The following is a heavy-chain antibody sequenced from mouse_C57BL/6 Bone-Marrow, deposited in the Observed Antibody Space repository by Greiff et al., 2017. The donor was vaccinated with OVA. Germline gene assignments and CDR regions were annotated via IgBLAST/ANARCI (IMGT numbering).Heavy chain of an antibody. CDR3: ARSLTGPY. J-gene: IGHJ3*01. D-gene: IGHD4-1*01. CDR2: IYPGDGDT. V-gene: IGHV1-82*01. CDR1: SYAFSSSW. Sequence: QVQLQQSGPELVKPGASVKISCKASSYAFSSSWMNWVKQRPGKGLEWIGRIYPGDGDTNYNGKFKGKATLTADKSSSTAYMQLSSLTSEDSAVYFCARSLTGPYWGQGTLVTVSA.